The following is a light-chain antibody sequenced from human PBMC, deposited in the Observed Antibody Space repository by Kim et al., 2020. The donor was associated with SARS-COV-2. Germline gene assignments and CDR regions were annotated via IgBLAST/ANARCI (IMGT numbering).Light chain of an antibody. V-gene: IGLV1-44*01. CDR2: ANN. J-gene: IGLJ2*01. Sequence: QSVLTQPPSASGTPGQRVTISCSGSSSNIGRNTVNWYQQLPGTAPKLLTYANNQRPSGVPDRFSGSKSGTSASLAISGLQSEDEADYYCAAWDDSLDGPVFGGGTQLTVL. CDR1: SSNIGRNT. CDR3: AAWDDSLDGPV.